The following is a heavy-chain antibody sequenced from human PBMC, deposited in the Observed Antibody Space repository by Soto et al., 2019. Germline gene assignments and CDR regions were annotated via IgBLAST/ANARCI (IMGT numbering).Heavy chain of an antibody. Sequence: QITLKESGPAVVKPTQTLTLTCIFSGFSFSADGVAVGWIRQPPGKALEWLALIFWDDDPHYSPSLKSRLTSTKDTSKNQVVLTMTNMDPVDTGTYYCAHAYGGTSWPNDAFDVWGQGTVVTVSS. CDR3: AHAYGGTSWPNDAFDV. CDR2: IFWDDDP. CDR1: GFSFSADGVA. J-gene: IGHJ3*01. D-gene: IGHD2-21*01. V-gene: IGHV2-5*02.